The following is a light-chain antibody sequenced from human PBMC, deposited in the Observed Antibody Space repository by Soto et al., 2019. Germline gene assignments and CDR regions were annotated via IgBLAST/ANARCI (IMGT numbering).Light chain of an antibody. J-gene: IGKJ4*01. Sequence: DIVLTQSPAALSFSPGERATLSCRASQSVSSYLAWYQQKPGQAPRLLIYDASNRATGIPARFSGSGSGTELTLTTSTLEPEDFAVYHCTQRNNWPLTFGAGAKVDIX. CDR3: TQRNNWPLT. CDR1: QSVSSY. CDR2: DAS. V-gene: IGKV3-11*01.